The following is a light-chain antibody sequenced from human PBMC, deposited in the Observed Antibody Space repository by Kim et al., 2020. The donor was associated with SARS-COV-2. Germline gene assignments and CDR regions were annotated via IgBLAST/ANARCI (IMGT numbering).Light chain of an antibody. CDR3: QQYNNWPPLT. Sequence: SPGERATLSCSASQSVSSKLAWYQHKPGQAPRLLIYGASTRAAGIPARFSCSGSGTEFTLTISSLQSEDFAVYYCQQYNNWPPLTFGGGTKVEIK. J-gene: IGKJ4*01. CDR1: QSVSSK. CDR2: GAS. V-gene: IGKV3-15*01.